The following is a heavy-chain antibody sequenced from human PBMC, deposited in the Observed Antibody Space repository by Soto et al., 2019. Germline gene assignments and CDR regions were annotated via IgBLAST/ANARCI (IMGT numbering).Heavy chain of an antibody. CDR1: GFTFSSYG. CDR2: IWYDGSNK. Sequence: QVHLVESGGGVVQPGRSLRLSCAASGFTFSSYGMHWVRQAPGKGVEWVAVIWYDGSNKYYADSVKGRFTISRDNSKNTLYLQMNSLRGEDTAVYYCARADSSGVAFDYWGQGTLVTVSS. CDR3: ARADSSGVAFDY. D-gene: IGHD6-19*01. J-gene: IGHJ4*02. V-gene: IGHV3-33*01.